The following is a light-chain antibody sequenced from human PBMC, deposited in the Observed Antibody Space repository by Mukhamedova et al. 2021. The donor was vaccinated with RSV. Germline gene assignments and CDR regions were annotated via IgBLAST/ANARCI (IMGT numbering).Light chain of an antibody. CDR2: AAS. J-gene: IGKJ2*01. CDR3: QQYYGTAYT. CDR1: QGISNS. Sequence: RVTITCRASQGISNSLAWYQQKPGKAPKLLLYAASRLESGVTSRFSGSGSGTDYTLTISSLQPEDFATYYCQQYYGTAYTFGQGT. V-gene: IGKV1-NL1*01.